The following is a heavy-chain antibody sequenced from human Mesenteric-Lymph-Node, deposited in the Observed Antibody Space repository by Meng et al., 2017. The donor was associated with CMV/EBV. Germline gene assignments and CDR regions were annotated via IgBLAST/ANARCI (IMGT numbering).Heavy chain of an antibody. CDR1: GGTFTSYA. CDR3: AGGYCSSTSCYTTLYYYYGMDV. Sequence: SVKVSCKVSGGTFTSYAISWIRQAPGQGLEWMGGIIPVLDGTNYARKFRGRVTITTDVSTTTAYMELNSLTFEDTAVYYCAGGYCSSTSCYTTLYYYYGMDVWGQGTTVTVSS. J-gene: IGHJ6*02. V-gene: IGHV1-69*05. D-gene: IGHD2-2*02. CDR2: IIPVLDGT.